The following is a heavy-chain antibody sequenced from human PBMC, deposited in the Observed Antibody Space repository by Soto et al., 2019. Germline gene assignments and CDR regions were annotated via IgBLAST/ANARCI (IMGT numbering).Heavy chain of an antibody. CDR3: ARERAVAGFDY. CDR1: GYTFTSYD. V-gene: IGHV1-8*01. Sequence: QVQLVQSGAEVKKPGASVKVSCESSGYTFTSYDINWVRQATGQGLEWMGWMNPNSGNTGYAQKFQGRVTMTRNTSLSTAYMELSSLSSEDTAVYYCARERAVAGFDYWGQGALVTVSS. CDR2: MNPNSGNT. J-gene: IGHJ4*02. D-gene: IGHD6-19*01.